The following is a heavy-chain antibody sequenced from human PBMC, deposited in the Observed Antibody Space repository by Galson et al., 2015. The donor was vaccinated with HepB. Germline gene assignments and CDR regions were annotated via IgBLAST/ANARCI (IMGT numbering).Heavy chain of an antibody. D-gene: IGHD3-10*01. Sequence: SLRLSCAASGFTFSSYAMHWVRQAPGKGLEYVSAISSNGGSTYYADSVKGRFTISRDNSKNTLYLRMSSLRAEDTAVYYCVKVLTHYGSGSYDFDYWGQGTLVTVSS. V-gene: IGHV3-64D*06. CDR3: VKVLTHYGSGSYDFDY. J-gene: IGHJ4*02. CDR1: GFTFSSYA. CDR2: ISSNGGST.